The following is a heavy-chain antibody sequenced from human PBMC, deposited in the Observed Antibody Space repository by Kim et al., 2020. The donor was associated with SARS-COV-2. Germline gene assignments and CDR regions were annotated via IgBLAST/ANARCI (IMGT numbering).Heavy chain of an antibody. J-gene: IGHJ6*02. V-gene: IGHV3-11*01. CDR3: ARDYYYGSGSYYRANYYYYYGMDV. CDR2: ISSSGSTI. Sequence: GGSLRLSCAASGFTFSDYYMSWIRQAPGKGLEWVSYISSSGSTIYYADSVKGRFTISRDNAKNSLYLQMNSLRAEDTAVYYCARDYYYGSGSYYRANYYYYYGMDVWGQGTTVTVSS. CDR1: GFTFSDYY. D-gene: IGHD3-10*01.